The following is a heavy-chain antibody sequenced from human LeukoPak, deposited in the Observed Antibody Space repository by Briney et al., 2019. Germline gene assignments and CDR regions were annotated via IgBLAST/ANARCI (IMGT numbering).Heavy chain of an antibody. CDR3: ARAISQSGYFDY. CDR1: GGSFSGYY. V-gene: IGHV4-34*01. J-gene: IGHJ4*02. D-gene: IGHD3-10*01. CDR2: INHSGST. Sequence: SETLSLTCAVYGGSFSGYYWSWIRQPSGKGLEWIGEINHSGSTNYNPPLKSRVTISVDTSKNQFSLKLSSVTAADTAVYYCARAISQSGYFDYWGQGTLVTVSS.